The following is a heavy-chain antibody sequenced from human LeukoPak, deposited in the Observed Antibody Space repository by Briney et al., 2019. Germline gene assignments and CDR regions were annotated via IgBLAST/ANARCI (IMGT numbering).Heavy chain of an antibody. Sequence: SETLSLTCAVYGGSFSGYYWSWIRQPPGKGLEWIGEINHSGSTNYNPSLKSRVTISVDTSKNQFSLKLSSVTAADTAVYYCARHEFSYYGSGSLDYWGQGTLVTVSS. CDR2: INHSGST. CDR1: GGSFSGYY. CDR3: ARHEFSYYGSGSLDY. J-gene: IGHJ4*02. D-gene: IGHD3-10*01. V-gene: IGHV4-34*01.